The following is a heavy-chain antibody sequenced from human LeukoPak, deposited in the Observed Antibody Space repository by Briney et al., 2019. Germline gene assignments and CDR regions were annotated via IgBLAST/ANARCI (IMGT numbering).Heavy chain of an antibody. CDR2: IYPADSDT. CDR3: ARHRLDCSGGSCYSSAFDI. CDR1: GYSFPTYW. Sequence: GESLQISCKGSGYSFPTYWIGWVRQMPGKGLEWMGIIYPADSDTRYSPSFQGQVTISADKSISTAYLQWSSLKVSDTAIYYCARHRLDCSGGSCYSSAFDIWGQGTMVTVSS. J-gene: IGHJ3*02. V-gene: IGHV5-51*01. D-gene: IGHD2-15*01.